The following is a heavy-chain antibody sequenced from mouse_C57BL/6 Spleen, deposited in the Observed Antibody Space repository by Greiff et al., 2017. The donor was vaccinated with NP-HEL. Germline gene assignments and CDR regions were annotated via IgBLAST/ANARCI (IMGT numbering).Heavy chain of an antibody. CDR3: ARDEEEGRDWDYFDY. Sequence: VQLQQSGAELVKPGASVKLSCKASGYTFTEYTIHWVKQRSGQGLEWIGWFYPGSGSIKYNEKFKDNATLTADKSSSTVYMELSRLTSEDSAVYFCARDEEEGRDWDYFDYWGQGTTLTVSS. V-gene: IGHV1-62-2*01. CDR2: FYPGSGSI. J-gene: IGHJ2*01. D-gene: IGHD4-1*01. CDR1: GYTFTEYT.